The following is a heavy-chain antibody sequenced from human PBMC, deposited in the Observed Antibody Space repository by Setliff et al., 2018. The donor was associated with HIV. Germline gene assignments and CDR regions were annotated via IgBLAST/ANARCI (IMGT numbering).Heavy chain of an antibody. CDR2: LSGSGGST. CDR3: AKTANLIVLMVYALS. V-gene: IGHV3-23*01. Sequence: SLRLSCAASGFIFGNYAMSWVRQAPGKGLEWVSVLSGSGGSTYYADSVKGRFTISRDNSKNTLYLQMNSLRAEDTAIYYCAKTANLIVLMVYALSWGQGTLVTVSS. D-gene: IGHD2-8*01. J-gene: IGHJ4*02. CDR1: GFIFGNYA.